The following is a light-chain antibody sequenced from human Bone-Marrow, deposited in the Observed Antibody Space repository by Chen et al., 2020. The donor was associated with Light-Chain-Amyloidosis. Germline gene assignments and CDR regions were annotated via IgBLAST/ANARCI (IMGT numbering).Light chain of an antibody. CDR3: QQYITSWT. Sequence: DIQMTQSPSTLSASVGDRVTITCRASQDINIWLAWYQQKPGQVPRLLIYQASSLESGVPSRFGGSGSGTEFTLTISRLQPDDFATYYCQQYITSWTFGPGTKVEI. V-gene: IGKV1-5*03. J-gene: IGKJ1*01. CDR2: QAS. CDR1: QDINIW.